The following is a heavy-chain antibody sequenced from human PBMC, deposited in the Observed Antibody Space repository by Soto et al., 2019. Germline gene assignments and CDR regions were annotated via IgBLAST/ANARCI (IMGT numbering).Heavy chain of an antibody. Sequence: QVQLVESGGGVVQPGRSLRRSCAASGFTFRTYGMHWVRQAPGKGLEWLAVISNNGINKYYADSVKGRFTISRDNSRDTLFLQMNSLRGEDTAIYYCAKVIRADSTSSNFYYYSGLDVWGQGTTVTVSS. CDR2: ISNNGINK. J-gene: IGHJ6*02. CDR3: AKVIRADSTSSNFYYYSGLDV. D-gene: IGHD6-6*01. CDR1: GFTFRTYG. V-gene: IGHV3-30*18.